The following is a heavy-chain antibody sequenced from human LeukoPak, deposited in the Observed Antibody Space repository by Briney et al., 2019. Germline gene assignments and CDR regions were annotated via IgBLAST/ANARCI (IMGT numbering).Heavy chain of an antibody. V-gene: IGHV3-7*01. J-gene: IGHJ4*02. CDR3: ARSPPYSGSSSDFDY. CDR1: GFTFSSYW. D-gene: IGHD1-26*01. CDR2: IKQDGSEK. Sequence: GGSLRLSCAASGFTFSSYWMSWVGQAPGKGLEWVANIKQDGSEKYYVDSVKGRFTISRDNAKNSLYLQMNSLRAEDTAVYYCARSPPYSGSSSDFDYWGQETLVTVSS.